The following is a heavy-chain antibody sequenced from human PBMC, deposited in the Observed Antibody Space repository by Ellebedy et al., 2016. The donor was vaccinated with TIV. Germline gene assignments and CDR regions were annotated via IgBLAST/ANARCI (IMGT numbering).Heavy chain of an antibody. D-gene: IGHD4-17*01. J-gene: IGHJ4*02. V-gene: IGHV3-7*01. Sequence: GESLKISCAASGFTFSSYWMSWVRQVPGKGLEWVASIKQDGSEKSYVDSVKGRFTISRDNAKNSLYLQMNSLRAEDTAVYYCSRHTDYALDYWGQGALVTVSS. CDR2: IKQDGSEK. CDR3: SRHTDYALDY. CDR1: GFTFSSYW.